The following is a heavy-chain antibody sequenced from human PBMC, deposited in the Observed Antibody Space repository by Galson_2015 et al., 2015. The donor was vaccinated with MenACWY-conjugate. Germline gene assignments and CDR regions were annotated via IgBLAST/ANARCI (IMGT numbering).Heavy chain of an antibody. V-gene: IGHV3-48*04. CDR3: ARGSVCDSSGYYST. CDR2: ISSSSSTI. D-gene: IGHD3-22*01. J-gene: IGHJ5*02. Sequence: SLRLSCAASAFTFSSYSMNWVRQAPGKGLEWVSYISSSSSTIYYADSVKGRFTISRDNAKNSLYLQMNSLRAEDTAVYYCARGSVCDSSGYYSTWGQGTLVTVSS. CDR1: AFTFSSYS.